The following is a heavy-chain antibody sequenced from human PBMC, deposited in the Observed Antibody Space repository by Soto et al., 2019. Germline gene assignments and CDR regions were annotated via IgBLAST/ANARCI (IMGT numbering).Heavy chain of an antibody. CDR1: GYTFTDSH. CDR3: ERDPPRYFTSSPEGAGL. D-gene: IGHD2-21*01. J-gene: IGHJ4*02. CDR2: INPKTGDT. V-gene: IGHV1-2*02. Sequence: VQLVQSGTEVKRPGASVKVSCKASGYTFTDSHIHWVRQASGQGLESLGWINPKTGDTNYPQKFQGRITMTRDTSMSTAYMELTNLTSDDTAVYYCERDPPRYFTSSPEGAGLWGQGTLATVSS.